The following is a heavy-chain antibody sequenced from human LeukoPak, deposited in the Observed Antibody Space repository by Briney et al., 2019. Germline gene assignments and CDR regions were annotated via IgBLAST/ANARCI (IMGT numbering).Heavy chain of an antibody. D-gene: IGHD3-22*01. J-gene: IGHJ4*02. CDR1: GFTFDDYA. CDR2: ISWNSGSI. V-gene: IGHV3-9*01. Sequence: PGGSLRLSCAASGFTFDDYAMHWVRQAPGKGLEWVSGISWNSGSIGYADSVKGRFTISRDNAKNSLYLQMNSLRAEDTALYYCAIEGYYDSSAPLDYWGQGTLVTVSS. CDR3: AIEGYYDSSAPLDY.